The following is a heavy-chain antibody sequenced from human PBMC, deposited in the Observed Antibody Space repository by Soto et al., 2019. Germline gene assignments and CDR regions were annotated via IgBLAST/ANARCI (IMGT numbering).Heavy chain of an antibody. V-gene: IGHV4-34*01. CDR1: GGSFSGYS. D-gene: IGHD2-2*01. CDR2: INHSGST. J-gene: IGHJ6*02. Sequence: QVQLQQRGAGLLKPSETLSLICAVYGGSFSGYSWTWIRQPPGKGLEWVGEINHSGSTNYNPSLKRRVTISVDRSKNQFPLRLSSGTAADAAVDYGARGRQVVPSAGFRRAGDYSLDVWGQGTTVTVSS. CDR3: ARGRQVVPSAGFRRAGDYSLDV.